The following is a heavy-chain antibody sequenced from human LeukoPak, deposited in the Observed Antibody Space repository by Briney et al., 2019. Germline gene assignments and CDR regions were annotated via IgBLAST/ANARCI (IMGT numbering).Heavy chain of an antibody. V-gene: IGHV3-33*01. Sequence: GGSLRLSCAASGFTFSTYGTHWVRQAPGKGLEWVAIIWHDGSNQYYADSVKGRFTISRDNSKNTLYLQLNSLRAEDTAVYYCARDFSSGWIDYWGQGTLVTVSS. J-gene: IGHJ4*02. D-gene: IGHD6-19*01. CDR1: GFTFSTYG. CDR3: ARDFSSGWIDY. CDR2: IWHDGSNQ.